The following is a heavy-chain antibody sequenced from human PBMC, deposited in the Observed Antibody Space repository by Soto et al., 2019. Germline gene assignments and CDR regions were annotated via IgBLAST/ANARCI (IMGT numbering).Heavy chain of an antibody. V-gene: IGHV4-59*02. Sequence: PSETLSLTCNFSGASVSNGYWSWIRQPPGKGLEWIGFIYYSGRTNYNPSLKSRVTISVDTSKNQFSLKLSSVTAADTAVYYCARGYCSSTSCYIWDNWFDPWGQGTLVTVSS. CDR3: ARGYCSSTSCYIWDNWFDP. D-gene: IGHD2-2*02. CDR1: GASVSNGY. J-gene: IGHJ5*02. CDR2: IYYSGRT.